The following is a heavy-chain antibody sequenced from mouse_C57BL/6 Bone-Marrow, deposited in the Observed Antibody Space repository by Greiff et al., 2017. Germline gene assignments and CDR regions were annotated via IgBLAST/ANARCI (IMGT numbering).Heavy chain of an antibody. CDR2: IHPNSGST. J-gene: IGHJ2*01. D-gene: IGHD2-4*01. CDR3: ASPGGYDYAYYFDY. V-gene: IGHV1-64*01. CDR1: GYTFTSYW. Sequence: QVQQQQPGAELVKPGASVKLSCKASGYTFTSYWMHWVKQRPGQGLEWIGMIHPNSGSTNYNEKFKSKATLTVDKSSSTAYMQLSSLTSEDSAVYYCASPGGYDYAYYFDYWGQGTTLTVSS.